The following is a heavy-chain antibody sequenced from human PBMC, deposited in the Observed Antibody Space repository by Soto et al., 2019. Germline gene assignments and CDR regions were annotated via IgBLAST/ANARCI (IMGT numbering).Heavy chain of an antibody. V-gene: IGHV4-34*01. J-gene: IGHJ3*01. CDR3: ARVRARLLSHAFDF. CDR1: GGSFSDYY. Sequence: PSETLSLTCAVYGGSFSDYYWTWIRQPPGKGLEWIGEINHSGSTNYNPSLKNRVTISLDTSKNQFSLKVNSVTAADTAVYYRARVRARLLSHAFDFWGQGTLVTVSS. CDR2: INHSGST. D-gene: IGHD3-16*02.